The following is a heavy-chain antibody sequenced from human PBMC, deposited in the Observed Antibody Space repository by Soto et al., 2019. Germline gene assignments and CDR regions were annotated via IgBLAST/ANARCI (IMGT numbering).Heavy chain of an antibody. CDR1: GGTFSSYA. CDR2: IIPIFGTA. CDR3: ARAGVTYKWNRAFDI. J-gene: IGHJ3*02. D-gene: IGHD1-20*01. Sequence: SVKVSCKASGGTFSSYAISWVRQAPGQGLEWMGGIIPIFGTANYAQKFQGRVTITADESTSTAYMELSSMRSEDTAAYHCARAGVTYKWNRAFDIYGQRTMGAVSS. V-gene: IGHV1-69*13.